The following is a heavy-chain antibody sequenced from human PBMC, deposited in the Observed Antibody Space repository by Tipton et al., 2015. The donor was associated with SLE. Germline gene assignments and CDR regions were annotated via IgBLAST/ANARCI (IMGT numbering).Heavy chain of an antibody. J-gene: IGHJ5*02. CDR1: GGSISSGGYY. V-gene: IGHV4-39*07. CDR3: ARRVDTMVRGVIKGWFDP. CDR2: INHSGST. D-gene: IGHD3-10*01. Sequence: TLSLTCTVSGGSISSGGYYWSWIRQPPGKGLEWIGEINHSGSTNYNPSLKSRVTISVDTSKNQFSLKLSSVTAADTAVYYCARRVDTMVRGVIKGWFDPWGQGTLVTVSS.